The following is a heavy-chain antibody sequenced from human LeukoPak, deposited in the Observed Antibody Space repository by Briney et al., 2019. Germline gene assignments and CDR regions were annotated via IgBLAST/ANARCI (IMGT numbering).Heavy chain of an antibody. Sequence: PSETLSLTCTVSGGSISSYYWSWIRQPPGKGLEWIGYIYYSGSTNYNPSLKSRVTISVDTSKNQFSLKLSSVTAADTAVYYCARYCGGDCYPNDAFDIWGQGIMVTVSS. CDR1: GGSISSYY. CDR2: IYYSGST. CDR3: ARYCGGDCYPNDAFDI. D-gene: IGHD2-21*02. V-gene: IGHV4-59*08. J-gene: IGHJ3*02.